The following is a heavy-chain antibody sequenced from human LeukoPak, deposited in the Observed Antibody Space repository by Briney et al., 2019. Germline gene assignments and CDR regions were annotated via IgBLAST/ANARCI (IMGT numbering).Heavy chain of an antibody. Sequence: ASVKVSCKTSGYTLTGSYLHWVRQVPGQGLESMGWTNPSTGGTKSAQQFEGRVTMTRDTSNTTGHLELRSLRLDDTATYYCARGGAFCSITTCHEFDHWGQGTPVIVSS. CDR2: TNPSTGGT. CDR3: ARGGAFCSITTCHEFDH. V-gene: IGHV1-2*02. D-gene: IGHD2-2*01. CDR1: GYTLTGSY. J-gene: IGHJ4*02.